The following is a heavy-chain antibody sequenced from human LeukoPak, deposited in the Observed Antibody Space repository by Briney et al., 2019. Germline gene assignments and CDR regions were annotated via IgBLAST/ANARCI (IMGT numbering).Heavy chain of an antibody. Sequence: HPGGSLRLSCAASGFTFSSYSMNWVRQAPGKGLEWVANIKQDGSEKNYVDSVKGRFTISRDNAKTSLYLQMNSLRAEDTAVYYCARSLWPEDYWGQGTLVTVSS. CDR3: ARSLWPEDY. J-gene: IGHJ4*02. V-gene: IGHV3-7*01. D-gene: IGHD5-18*01. CDR1: GFTFSSYS. CDR2: IKQDGSEK.